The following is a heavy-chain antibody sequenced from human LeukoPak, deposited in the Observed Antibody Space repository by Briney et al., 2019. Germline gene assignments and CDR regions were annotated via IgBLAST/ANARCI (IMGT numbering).Heavy chain of an antibody. D-gene: IGHD3/OR15-3a*01. CDR1: GFTFDDSP. Sequence: GGSLRLSCAASGFTFDDSPIHWVRQASGKGLEWVGRVRDKANGYATGYAASVKGRLTISRDDSKNTAYLQMNSLIIEDTAVYYWTRQPPGTGTVDHWGQGALVAVSS. J-gene: IGHJ4*02. CDR2: VRDKANGYAT. V-gene: IGHV3-73*01. CDR3: TRQPPGTGTVDH.